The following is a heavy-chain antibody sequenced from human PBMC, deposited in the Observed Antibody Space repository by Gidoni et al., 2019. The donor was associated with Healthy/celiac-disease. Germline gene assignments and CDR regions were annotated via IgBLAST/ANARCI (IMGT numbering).Heavy chain of an antibody. D-gene: IGHD5-12*01. Sequence: EVQLVESGGGLVQPGRSLRLSCAAPGFTFDDYAMHWVRQAPGKGLEWVSGISWNSGSIGYADSVKGRFTISRDNAKNSLYLQMNSLRAEDTALYYCAKGYSGPDYWGQGTLVTVSS. CDR2: ISWNSGSI. V-gene: IGHV3-9*01. CDR3: AKGYSGPDY. J-gene: IGHJ4*02. CDR1: GFTFDDYA.